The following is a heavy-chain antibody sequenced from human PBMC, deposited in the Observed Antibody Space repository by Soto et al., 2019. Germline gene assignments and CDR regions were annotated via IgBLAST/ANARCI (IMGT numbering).Heavy chain of an antibody. Sequence: QVQLVQSGAEVKKPGASVKVSCKASGYIFTSCYMHWVRQAPGQGLEWMGMINPSGGTTSYAQKFQGRVTMSRDTSTRTVDMNLSSMTAEDTAVYCCARVRTMFGVVISAFDFWGQGTLVTVSS. V-gene: IGHV1-46*01. CDR3: ARVRTMFGVVISAFDF. D-gene: IGHD3-3*01. J-gene: IGHJ4*02. CDR1: GYIFTSCY. CDR2: INPSGGTT.